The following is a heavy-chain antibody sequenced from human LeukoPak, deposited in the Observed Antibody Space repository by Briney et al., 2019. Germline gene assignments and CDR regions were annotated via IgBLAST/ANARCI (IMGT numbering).Heavy chain of an antibody. CDR1: GYTFSNYG. D-gene: IGHD1-1*01. J-gene: IGHJ4*01. V-gene: IGHV1-18*01. CDR2: ITAYNGNR. CDR3: ARDNDKVVDH. Sequence: ASVKVSCKTSGYTFSNYGISWVRQAPGQGLECMVWITAYNGNRLYGQMFQGRITLTTDPATSTSYMELRSLEYDDTAIYYCARDNDKVVDHWGQGTLVTVSS.